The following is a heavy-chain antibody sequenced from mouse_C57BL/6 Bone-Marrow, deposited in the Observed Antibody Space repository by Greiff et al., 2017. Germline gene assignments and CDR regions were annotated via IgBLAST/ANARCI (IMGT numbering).Heavy chain of an antibody. V-gene: IGHV5-15*01. Sequence: EVMLVESGGGLVQPGGSLKLSCAASGFTFSDYGMAWVRQAPRKGPEWVAFISNLAYSIYYADTVTGRFTISRENAKNTLYLEMSSLRSEDTAMYYCARPLYYGSSPWFAYWGQGTLVTVSA. D-gene: IGHD1-1*01. J-gene: IGHJ3*01. CDR3: ARPLYYGSSPWFAY. CDR1: GFTFSDYG. CDR2: ISNLAYSI.